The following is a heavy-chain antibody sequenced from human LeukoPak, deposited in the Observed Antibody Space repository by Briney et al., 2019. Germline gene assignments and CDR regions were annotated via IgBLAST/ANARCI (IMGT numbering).Heavy chain of an antibody. Sequence: GASVKVSCKASGYTFTGYYMHWVRQAPGQGLEWMGWINPNSGGTNYAQKFQGRVTMTRDTSISTAYMELSRLRSDDTAVYYCALIYDFWSGTYYYGMDVWGQGTTVTVSS. J-gene: IGHJ6*02. CDR3: ALIYDFWSGTYYYGMDV. V-gene: IGHV1-2*02. D-gene: IGHD3-3*01. CDR1: GYTFTGYY. CDR2: INPNSGGT.